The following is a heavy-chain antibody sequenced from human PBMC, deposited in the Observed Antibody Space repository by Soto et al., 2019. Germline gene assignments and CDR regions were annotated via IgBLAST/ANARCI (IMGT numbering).Heavy chain of an antibody. CDR1: GFTFSNYD. V-gene: IGHV3-30*18. J-gene: IGHJ4*02. Sequence: QVQLVESGGGVVQPGRSLRLSCAASGFTFSNYDMHWVRQAPGDGLEWVAVLSFDGTSKNYADSVKGRFTISRDSSKHTLFLHMDSLRTDYLSVYFCAKDFYTVRVPAAPRPHYFDFWALGTLVTVSS. CDR3: AKDFYTVRVPAAPRPHYFDF. CDR2: LSFDGTSK. D-gene: IGHD2-2*01.